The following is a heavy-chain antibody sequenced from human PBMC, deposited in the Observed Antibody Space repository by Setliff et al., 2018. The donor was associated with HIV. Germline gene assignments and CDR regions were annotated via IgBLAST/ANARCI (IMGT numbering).Heavy chain of an antibody. Sequence: GGSLRLSCAASGFTFSNFWMQWVRQAPGEGLVCVSRMDGDGKYIFYADSVKGRFTISRDNAKNTLYLQMNSLRAEDTAVYYCAKDRAPLALDALDIWGQGTMVTVSS. V-gene: IGHV3-74*01. CDR1: GFTFSNFW. D-gene: IGHD3-10*01. CDR2: MDGDGKYI. J-gene: IGHJ3*02. CDR3: AKDRAPLALDALDI.